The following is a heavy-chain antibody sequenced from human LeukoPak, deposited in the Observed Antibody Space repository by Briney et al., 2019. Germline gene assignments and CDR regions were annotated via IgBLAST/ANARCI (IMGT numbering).Heavy chain of an antibody. Sequence: SVKVSCKASGGTFSSYAISWVRQAPGQGLEWMGRVIPIFGIANYAQKFQGRVTITADKSTSTAYMELSSLRSEDTAVYYCARLGSSGWTRENDAFDIWGQGTMVTVSS. V-gene: IGHV1-69*04. CDR3: ARLGSSGWTRENDAFDI. J-gene: IGHJ3*02. CDR2: VIPIFGIA. D-gene: IGHD6-19*01. CDR1: GGTFSSYA.